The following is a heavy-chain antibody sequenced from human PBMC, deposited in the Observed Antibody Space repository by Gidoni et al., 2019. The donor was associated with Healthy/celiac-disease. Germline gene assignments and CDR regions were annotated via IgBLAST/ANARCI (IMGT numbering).Heavy chain of an antibody. J-gene: IGHJ6*03. V-gene: IGHV4-34*01. Sequence: QVQLQQWGAGLLKPSETLSLTCAVYGGSFSGYYWSWIRQPPGKGLEWIGEINHSGSTNYNPSLKSRVTISVDTSKNQFSLKLSSVTAADTAVYYCARVRFYYGSGSYYKSFSYYMDVWGKGTTVTVSS. CDR3: ARVRFYYGSGSYYKSFSYYMDV. CDR2: INHSGST. CDR1: GGSFSGYY. D-gene: IGHD3-10*01.